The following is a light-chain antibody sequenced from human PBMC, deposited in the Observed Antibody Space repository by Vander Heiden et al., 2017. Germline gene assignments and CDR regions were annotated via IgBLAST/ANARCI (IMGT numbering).Light chain of an antibody. CDR1: QDISNY. V-gene: IGKV1-33*01. Sequence: DIQMTQSPSSLSASVGDRVTITCQASQDISNYLNWYQQKPGKAPKLLIYDASNLETGVPSRFSRSGSGTDFTFTISSLQPEDIATYYCQQEDNLPFTFGHGAKVDIK. CDR2: DAS. CDR3: QQEDNLPFT. J-gene: IGKJ3*01.